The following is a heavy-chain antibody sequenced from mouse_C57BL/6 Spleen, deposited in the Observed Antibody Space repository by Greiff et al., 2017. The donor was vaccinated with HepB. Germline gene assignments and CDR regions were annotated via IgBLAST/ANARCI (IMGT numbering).Heavy chain of an antibody. V-gene: IGHV1-61*01. Sequence: QVQLQQPGAELVRPGSSVKLSCKASGYTFTSYWMDWVKQRPGQGLEWIGNIYPSDSETHYNQKFKDKATLTVDKSSSTAYMQLSSLTSEDSAVYCCARTSSYYSNPAWFAYWGQGTLVTVSA. CDR3: ARTSSYYSNPAWFAY. D-gene: IGHD2-5*01. J-gene: IGHJ3*01. CDR2: IYPSDSET. CDR1: GYTFTSYW.